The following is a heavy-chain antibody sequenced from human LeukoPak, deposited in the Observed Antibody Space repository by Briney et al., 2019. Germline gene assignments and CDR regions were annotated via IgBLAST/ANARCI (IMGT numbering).Heavy chain of an antibody. V-gene: IGHV3-21*01. Sequence: PGGSLRLSCAASGFTFSSYSMNWVRQAPGKGLEWVSSISSSSSYIYYADSVKGRFTISRDNAKNSLYLQMNSLRAEDTAVYYCARPAIVAHDAFDIWGQGTMVTVSS. D-gene: IGHD3-22*01. CDR1: GFTFSSYS. CDR3: ARPAIVAHDAFDI. J-gene: IGHJ3*02. CDR2: ISSSSSYI.